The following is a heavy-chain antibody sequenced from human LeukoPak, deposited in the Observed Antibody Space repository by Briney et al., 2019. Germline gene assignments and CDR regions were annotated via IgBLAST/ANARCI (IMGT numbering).Heavy chain of an antibody. CDR1: GYTFTGYY. V-gene: IGHV1-2*02. Sequence: VASVKVSCKASGYTFTGYYMHWVRQAPGQGLEWMGWINPNSGGTNYAQKFQGRVTMTRDTSISTAYMELSKLRSDDTAVYYCARAIAGAGSKGYFDYWGQGTLVTVSS. D-gene: IGHD6-13*01. J-gene: IGHJ4*02. CDR3: ARAIAGAGSKGYFDY. CDR2: INPNSGGT.